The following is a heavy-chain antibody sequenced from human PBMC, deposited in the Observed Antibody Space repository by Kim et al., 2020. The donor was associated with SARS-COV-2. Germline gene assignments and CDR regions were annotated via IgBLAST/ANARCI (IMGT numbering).Heavy chain of an antibody. CDR1: GFTFSSYA. CDR3: AKAAYPVVVTKFDS. Sequence: GGSLRLSCAASGFTFSSYAMSWVRQAPGKGLEWVSAIIGSGGSTYYADSVQGRFTISRDNSKNTLYLQMNSLRAEDTAVYYCAKAAYPVVVTKFDSWGQGTLVTVSS. D-gene: IGHD2-2*01. CDR2: IIGSGGST. V-gene: IGHV3-23*01. J-gene: IGHJ4*02.